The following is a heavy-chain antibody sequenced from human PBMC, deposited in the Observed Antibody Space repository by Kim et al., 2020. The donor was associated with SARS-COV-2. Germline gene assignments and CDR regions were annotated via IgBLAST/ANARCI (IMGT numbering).Heavy chain of an antibody. CDR3: TRWGRGRSGMDV. Sequence: GGSLRLSCTVSGFTLGDYAMNWVRQAPGKGLEWVSFTRIKANGGTTEYAASVKGRFTISRDDSKSIAYLQMDTLKTEDTAVYYCTRWGRGRSGMDVWGQGTTVTVAS. V-gene: IGHV3-49*04. J-gene: IGHJ6*02. CDR1: GFTLGDYA. D-gene: IGHD3-16*01. CDR2: TRIKANGGTT.